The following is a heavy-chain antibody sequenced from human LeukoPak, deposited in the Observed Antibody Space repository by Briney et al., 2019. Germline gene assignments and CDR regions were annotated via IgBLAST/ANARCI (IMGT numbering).Heavy chain of an antibody. V-gene: IGHV3-74*01. CDR3: ARDGYSFGHDFDY. CDR2: IKGDGSST. CDR1: GFTFSSYW. D-gene: IGHD5-18*01. Sequence: PGGSLRLSCAASGFTFSSYWMHWVRHTPGKGLVWVSRIKGDGSSTSYADSVTGRFTISRDNAKNTLYLQMNSLRAEDTAVYYCARDGYSFGHDFDYWGQGTLVTVSS. J-gene: IGHJ4*02.